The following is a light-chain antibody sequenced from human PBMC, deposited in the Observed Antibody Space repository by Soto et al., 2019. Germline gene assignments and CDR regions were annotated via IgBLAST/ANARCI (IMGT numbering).Light chain of an antibody. CDR3: QQRRNWPPGT. CDR2: DAS. CDR1: QSVSSY. Sequence: EIVLTQSPATLSLSPGERATLSCRASQSVSSYLAWYQQKPGQAPRLLIYDASNRATGIPARFSGSGSGTDCTLTISCLEPEDFAVYYCQQRRNWPPGTFGQGTKVEIK. V-gene: IGKV3-11*01. J-gene: IGKJ1*01.